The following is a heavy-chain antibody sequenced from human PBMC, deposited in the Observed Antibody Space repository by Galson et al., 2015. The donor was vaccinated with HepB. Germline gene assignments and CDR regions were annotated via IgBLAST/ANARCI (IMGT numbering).Heavy chain of an antibody. CDR1: GYTFTSYY. J-gene: IGHJ4*02. CDR2: INPNGGST. CDR3: ALGGIAAAENVFDY. D-gene: IGHD6-13*01. V-gene: IGHV1-46*01. Sequence: SVKVSCKASGYTFTSYYMHWLRQAPGQGPEWMGLINPNGGSTGYAKKFQGRVTMTRDMSTSTVYMELRSLRSEDTAVYYCALGGIAAAENVFDYWGQGTQVTVSS.